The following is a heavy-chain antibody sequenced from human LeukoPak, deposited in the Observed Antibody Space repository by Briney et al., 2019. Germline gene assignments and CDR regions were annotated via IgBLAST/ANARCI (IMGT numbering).Heavy chain of an antibody. D-gene: IGHD3-10*01. J-gene: IGHJ4*02. Sequence: ASVKVSCKVSGYTLTELSMHWVRQAPGKGLEWMGGFDPEDGETIYAQKFQGRVTMTEDTSTDTAYMELSSLRSEDTAVYYCATVVEITMVRGAYYFDYWGQGTLVTVSS. V-gene: IGHV1-24*01. CDR3: ATVVEITMVRGAYYFDY. CDR2: FDPEDGET. CDR1: GYTLTELS.